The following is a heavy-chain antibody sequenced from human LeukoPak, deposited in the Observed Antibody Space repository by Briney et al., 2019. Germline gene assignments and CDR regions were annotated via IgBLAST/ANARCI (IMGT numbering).Heavy chain of an antibody. V-gene: IGHV4-61*02. CDR1: GGSISSGSYY. J-gene: IGHJ3*01. CDR2: IYDSRST. Sequence: SGTLSLTCTVSGGSISSGSYYWSWIRQPAGKGLEWIGRIYDSRSTNYNPSLKSRVIISVDTSKNQFSLNLNSVTAADTAVYYCARKSGTRGAFDVWGQGTMVTVAS. CDR3: ARKSGTRGAFDV. D-gene: IGHD1-26*01.